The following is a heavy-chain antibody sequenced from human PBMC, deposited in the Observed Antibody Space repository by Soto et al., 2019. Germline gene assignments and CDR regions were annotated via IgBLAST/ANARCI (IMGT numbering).Heavy chain of an antibody. CDR2: ISSDGDLR. Sequence: EVHLLGSGGDLVKPGGSLRLSCEVSGFTFNNFAMSWVRQSPGKGLEWVSTISSDGDLRHYAESVKGRFTISRDNSKSSLFMKMSSLRANATQLYFCAKVLRRFLDILTGATNFDSWGQGTLVTVSS. V-gene: IGHV3-23*01. D-gene: IGHD3-9*01. J-gene: IGHJ4*02. CDR1: GFTFNNFA. CDR3: AKVLRRFLDILTGATNFDS.